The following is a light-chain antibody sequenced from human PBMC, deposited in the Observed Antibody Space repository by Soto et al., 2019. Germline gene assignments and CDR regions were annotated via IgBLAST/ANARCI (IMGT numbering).Light chain of an antibody. V-gene: IGKV3-20*01. J-gene: IGKJ5*01. CDR3: QHYVLPPIT. CDR1: QSVTSNY. Sequence: VLTLSACTVSLSPGERATLSCRASQSVTSNYLAWYQQKPGQAPRLLVYGASSRATGISDRFSGSGSGTDFTLTISRLEPEDVAVYYCQHYVLPPITFGQGTRLEI. CDR2: GAS.